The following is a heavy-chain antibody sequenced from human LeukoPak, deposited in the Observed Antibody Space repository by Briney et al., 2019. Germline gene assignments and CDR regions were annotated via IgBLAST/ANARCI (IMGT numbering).Heavy chain of an antibody. J-gene: IGHJ6*03. CDR1: GGSISSYY. D-gene: IGHD3-10*01. V-gene: IGHV4-4*07. Sequence: SETLSLTCTVSGGSISSYYWSWIRQPAGKGLEWIGRIYTSGSTNYNPSLKSRVTISVDTSKNQFSLKLSSVTAADTAVYYCARLGMVRGVIGYYYYYMDVWGKGTTVTISS. CDR2: IYTSGST. CDR3: ARLGMVRGVIGYYYYYMDV.